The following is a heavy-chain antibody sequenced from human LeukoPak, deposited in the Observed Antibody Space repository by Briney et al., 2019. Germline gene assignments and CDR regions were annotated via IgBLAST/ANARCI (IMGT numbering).Heavy chain of an antibody. CDR2: ISSSSSTI. CDR1: GFTFSSHS. V-gene: IGHV3-48*01. J-gene: IGHJ4*02. CDR3: ARDLSGYGAIDH. D-gene: IGHD3-3*01. Sequence: GGSLRLSCAASGFTFSSHSMNWVRQAPGKGLEWVSYISSSSSTIYYADSVKGRFTISRDNAKNFLYLQMNSLRAEDTALYYCARDLSGYGAIDHWGQGTLVTVSS.